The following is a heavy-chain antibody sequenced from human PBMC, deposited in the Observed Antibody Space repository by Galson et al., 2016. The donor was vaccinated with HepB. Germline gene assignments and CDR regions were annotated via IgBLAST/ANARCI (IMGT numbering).Heavy chain of an antibody. Sequence: SVKVSCKAFGYTFTSNGPSWLRQAPGQGLQWMGWISGYNGRTNYAQSLQGRVTMTTDTSTNTAYMELRSLISDDTAVYYCARGRWDISGSYYDYWGQGTLVAVSS. CDR1: GYTFTSNG. J-gene: IGHJ4*02. CDR2: ISGYNGRT. CDR3: ARGRWDISGSYYDY. D-gene: IGHD5-12*01. V-gene: IGHV1-18*01.